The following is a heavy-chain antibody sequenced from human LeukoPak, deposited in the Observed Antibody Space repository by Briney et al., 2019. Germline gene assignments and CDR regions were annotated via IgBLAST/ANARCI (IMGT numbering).Heavy chain of an antibody. J-gene: IGHJ4*02. CDR2: ISAYNGNT. Sequence: GASVKVSCKASGYTFTSYGISWVRQAPGQGLEWMGWISAYNGNTNYAQKLQGRVTMTTDTSTSTAYMELRSLRSDDTAVYYCARERSCGGSCKDFDYWGQGTLVTVSS. V-gene: IGHV1-18*01. CDR3: ARERSCGGSCKDFDY. D-gene: IGHD2-15*01. CDR1: GYTFTSYG.